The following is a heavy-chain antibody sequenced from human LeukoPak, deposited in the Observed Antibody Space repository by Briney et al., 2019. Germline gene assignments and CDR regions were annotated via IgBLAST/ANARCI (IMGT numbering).Heavy chain of an antibody. V-gene: IGHV4-59*01. CDR2: IYYSGST. D-gene: IGHD4-17*01. Sequence: SETLSLTCTVSGGSISSYYWSWIRQPPGKGLEWIGYIYYSGSTNYNPSLKSRVTISVDTSKNQFSLKLSFVTAADTAVYYCARGPYGDSVGYWGQGTLVTVSS. J-gene: IGHJ4*02. CDR1: GGSISSYY. CDR3: ARGPYGDSVGY.